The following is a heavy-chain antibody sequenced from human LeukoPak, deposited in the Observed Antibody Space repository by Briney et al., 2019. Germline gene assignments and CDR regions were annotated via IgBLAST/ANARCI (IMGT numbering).Heavy chain of an antibody. V-gene: IGHV3-30*04. Sequence: GRSLRLSCAASGFTFSSYVMHWVRQAPGKGLEWVAIISYDGSNEYYADSVKGRFTISRDNSKNTLYLQMNSLRAEDTAVYYCAKDFSYYYGSGSGFDYWGQGTLVTVSS. CDR2: ISYDGSNE. CDR3: AKDFSYYYGSGSGFDY. CDR1: GFTFSSYV. J-gene: IGHJ4*02. D-gene: IGHD3-10*01.